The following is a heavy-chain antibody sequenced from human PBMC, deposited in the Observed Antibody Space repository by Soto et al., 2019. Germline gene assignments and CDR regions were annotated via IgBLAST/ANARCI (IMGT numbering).Heavy chain of an antibody. V-gene: IGHV1-18*01. CDR1: GYTFTTYG. D-gene: IGHD5-18*01. CDR3: ARDNEGGYSVASPFDY. Sequence: QVQLVQSGAEVKKPGASVKVSCKASGYTFTTYGISWVRQAPGQWLEWMGWISGYNGNTNYAQDVQGRVTMTTDTSTTTAYMELRSLRSDDTAVYYCARDNEGGYSVASPFDYWGQGTLVTVSS. J-gene: IGHJ4*02. CDR2: ISGYNGNT.